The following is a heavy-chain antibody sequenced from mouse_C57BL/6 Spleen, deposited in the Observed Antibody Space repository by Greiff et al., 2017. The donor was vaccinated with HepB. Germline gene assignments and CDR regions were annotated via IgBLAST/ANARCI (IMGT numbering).Heavy chain of an antibody. J-gene: IGHJ2*01. CDR1: GFTFSSYA. CDR2: ISDGGSYT. V-gene: IGHV5-4*01. CDR3: ARDPDYYGSSSFDY. Sequence: EVKLVESGGGLVKPGGSLKLSCAASGFTFSSYAMSWVRQTPEKRLEWVATISDGGSYTYYPDNVKGRFTISRDNAKNNLYLQMSHLKSEDTAMYYCARDPDYYGSSSFDYWGQGTTLTVSS. D-gene: IGHD1-1*01.